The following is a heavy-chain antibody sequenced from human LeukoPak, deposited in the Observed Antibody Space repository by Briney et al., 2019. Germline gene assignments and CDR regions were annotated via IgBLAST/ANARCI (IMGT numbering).Heavy chain of an antibody. D-gene: IGHD2-2*01. CDR3: ARDRYCSSTSCYRNWFDP. Sequence: SVKVSCKASGGTFSSYAISWVRQAPGQGLEWMGGIIPIFGTANYAQKFQGRVTITTDESTSTAYMELSSLRSEDTAVYYCARDRYCSSTSCYRNWFDPWGQGTLVTVSS. CDR1: GGTFSSYA. CDR2: IIPIFGTA. V-gene: IGHV1-69*05. J-gene: IGHJ5*02.